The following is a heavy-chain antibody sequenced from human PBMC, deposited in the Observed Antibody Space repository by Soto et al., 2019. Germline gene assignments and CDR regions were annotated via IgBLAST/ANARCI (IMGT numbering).Heavy chain of an antibody. CDR3: AKGRGEMNWANYYGLDV. D-gene: IGHD7-27*01. Sequence: GGSLSLSCASSGFTFPRFVMHLVRAAPGKGLGLVALITYEGSQIYYADAVKGRSTISRDNGDNTLSLQMDNQTTEDTAKYFCAKGRGEMNWANYYGLDVWGQGTTVTVSS. J-gene: IGHJ6*02. CDR1: GFTFPRFV. CDR2: ITYEGSQI. V-gene: IGHV3-30*18.